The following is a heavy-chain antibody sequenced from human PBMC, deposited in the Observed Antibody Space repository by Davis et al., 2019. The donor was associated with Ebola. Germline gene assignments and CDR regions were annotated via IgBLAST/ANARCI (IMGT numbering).Heavy chain of an antibody. D-gene: IGHD3-16*02. CDR2: INHSGST. V-gene: IGHV4-34*01. CDR3: ASDQALATDDYIWGSYRSADAFDI. Sequence: GSLRPSCAVYGGSFSGYYWSWIRQLPGKGLEWIREINHSGSTNYNPSLKSRVTISVDKSKNQFSLKLSSVTAADTAVYYCASDQALATDDYIWGSYRSADAFDIWGQGTMVTVSS. CDR1: GGSFSGYY. J-gene: IGHJ3*02.